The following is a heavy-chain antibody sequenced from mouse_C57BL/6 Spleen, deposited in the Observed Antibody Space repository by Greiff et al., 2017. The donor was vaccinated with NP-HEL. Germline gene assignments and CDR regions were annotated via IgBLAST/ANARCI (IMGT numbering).Heavy chain of an antibody. D-gene: IGHD1-1*01. CDR3: ARDYGSSGDYFDY. CDR2: ISSGSSTI. CDR1: GFTFSDYG. V-gene: IGHV5-17*01. J-gene: IGHJ2*01. Sequence: EVKVVESGGGLVKPGGSLKLSCAASGFTFSDYGMHWVRQAPEKGLEWVAYISSGSSTIYYADTVKGRFTISRDNAKNTLFLQMSSLRSEDTAMYYCARDYGSSGDYFDYWGQGTTLTVSS.